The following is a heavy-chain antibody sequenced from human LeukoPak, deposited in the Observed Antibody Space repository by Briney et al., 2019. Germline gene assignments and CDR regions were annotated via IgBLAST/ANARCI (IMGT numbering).Heavy chain of an antibody. CDR3: ANTIAARRPYYYGMDV. Sequence: GGSLRLSCAASGFTFSSYAMSWVRQAPGEGLEWVSAISGSGGSTYYADSVKGRFTISRDNSKNTLYLQMNSLRAEDTAVYYCANTIAARRPYYYGMDVWGQGTTVTVSS. CDR1: GFTFSSYA. J-gene: IGHJ6*02. V-gene: IGHV3-23*01. D-gene: IGHD6-6*01. CDR2: ISGSGGST.